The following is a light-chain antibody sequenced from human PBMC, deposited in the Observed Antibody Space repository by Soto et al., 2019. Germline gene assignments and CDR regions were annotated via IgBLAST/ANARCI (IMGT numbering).Light chain of an antibody. Sequence: QPVLTQSPSASASLGASVKLTCTLSSGHSSYAIAWHQQQPEKGPRYLMKLNSDGSHSKGDGIPDRFSGSSSGAERHLTISSLQSEDEADYYCQTWGTGMVFGGGTQLTVL. CDR1: SGHSSYA. CDR3: QTWGTGMV. V-gene: IGLV4-69*01. J-gene: IGLJ3*02. CDR2: LNSDGSH.